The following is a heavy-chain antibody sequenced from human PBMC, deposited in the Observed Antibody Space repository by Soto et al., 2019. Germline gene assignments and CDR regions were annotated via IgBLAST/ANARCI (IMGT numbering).Heavy chain of an antibody. D-gene: IGHD2-2*01. CDR1: GYSFTAYW. V-gene: IGHV5-10-1*01. CDR2: IDPSDSYV. Sequence: GESLKISCQAAGYSFTAYWITWVRQMPGKGLEWMATIDPSDSYVDYSPSFRGHVTFSVDRSITTVYLQWNSLKASDSAMYFCTRRASSSFYHFDFWGQGALVTVSS. J-gene: IGHJ4*02. CDR3: TRRASSSFYHFDF.